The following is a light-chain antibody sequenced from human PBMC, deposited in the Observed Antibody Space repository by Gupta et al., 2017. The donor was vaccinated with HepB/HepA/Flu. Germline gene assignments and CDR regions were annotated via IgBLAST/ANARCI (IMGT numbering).Light chain of an antibody. J-gene: IGLJ2*01. Sequence: QSVLTQPPSASGTPGQRVTISCSGSSSNIGTNTVNWYQQLPGTAPKLLMYSNNQRPSGVPDRFSGSKSGTSASLAISGLRSEDEADYYCGTCDDIRNGVVFGGGTKLTVL. V-gene: IGLV1-44*01. CDR1: SSNIGTNT. CDR3: GTCDDIRNGVV. CDR2: SNN.